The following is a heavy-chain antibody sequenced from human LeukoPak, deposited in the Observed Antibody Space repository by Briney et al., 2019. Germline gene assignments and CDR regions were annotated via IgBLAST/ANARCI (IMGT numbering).Heavy chain of an antibody. CDR3: ARQSGSYFQDHFDI. J-gene: IGHJ3*02. D-gene: IGHD1-26*01. CDR2: IIPIFGTA. CDR1: GGTFSSYA. V-gene: IGHV1-69*05. Sequence: ASVKVSCKASGGTFSSYAISWVRQAPGQGLEWMGGIIPIFGTANYAQKFQGRVTITTDESTSTAYMELSSLRSEDTAVYYCARQSGSYFQDHFDIWGQGTMVTVSS.